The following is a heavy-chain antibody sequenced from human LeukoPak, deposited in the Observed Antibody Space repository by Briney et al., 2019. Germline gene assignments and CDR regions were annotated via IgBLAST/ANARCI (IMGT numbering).Heavy chain of an antibody. D-gene: IGHD5-12*01. CDR3: ARTIRLRSGLVSFDI. CDR2: ISSSGSYI. J-gene: IGHJ3*02. CDR1: GLTLNGFS. Sequence: GGSLRLFCATSGLTLNGFSINWVPQAPGKGLEWVSSISSSGSYIYYADSVKGRFTISRDNAENSLFLQMSSLRAEDTAVYYCARTIRLRSGLVSFDIWGQGTMVTVSS. V-gene: IGHV3-21*01.